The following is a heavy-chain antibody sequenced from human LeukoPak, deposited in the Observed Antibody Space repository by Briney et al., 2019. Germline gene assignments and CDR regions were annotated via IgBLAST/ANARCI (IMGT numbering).Heavy chain of an antibody. V-gene: IGHV3-23*01. CDR1: GFTFRSYV. CDR2: ISGGGGST. D-gene: IGHD2-2*01. J-gene: IGHJ5*02. CDR3: AKGGYCSSTSCYVSWFDP. Sequence: PGGSLRLSCSASGFTFRSYVMNWVRQAPGKGLEWVSVISGGGGSTYYADSVKGRFTISRDNSKNTLFLQMNSLRAEDTAVYYCAKGGYCSSTSCYVSWFDPWGQGTLVTVSS.